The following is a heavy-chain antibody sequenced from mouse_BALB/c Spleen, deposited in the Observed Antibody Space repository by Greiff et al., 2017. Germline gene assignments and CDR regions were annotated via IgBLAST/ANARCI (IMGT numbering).Heavy chain of an antibody. CDR2: IWSGGST. D-gene: IGHD1-1*01. V-gene: IGHV2-4-1*01. J-gene: IGHJ3*01. CDR3: ARNYYGSSYEFAY. Sequence: VQLQQSGPGLVQPSQSLSITCTVSGFSLTSYGVHWVRQSPGKGLEWLGVIWSGGSTDYNAAFISRLSISKDNSKSQVFFKMNSLQADDTAIYYCARNYYGSSYEFAYWGQGTLVTVSA. CDR1: GFSLTSYG.